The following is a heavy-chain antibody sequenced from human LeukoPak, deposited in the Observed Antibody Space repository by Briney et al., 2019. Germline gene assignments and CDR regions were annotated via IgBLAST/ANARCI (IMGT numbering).Heavy chain of an antibody. CDR3: AQTTTVTTIGPYFDY. J-gene: IGHJ4*02. CDR1: GFSLSTSGVG. D-gene: IGHD4-17*01. V-gene: IGHV2-5*01. CDR2: IYWNDDK. Sequence: SGPTLVNPTQTLTLTCTFSGFSLSTSGVGVGWIRQPPGKALEWLALIYWNDDKRYSPSLKSRLTITKDASKNQVVLTMTNMDPVDTATYYCAQTTTVTTIGPYFDYWGQGTLVTVSS.